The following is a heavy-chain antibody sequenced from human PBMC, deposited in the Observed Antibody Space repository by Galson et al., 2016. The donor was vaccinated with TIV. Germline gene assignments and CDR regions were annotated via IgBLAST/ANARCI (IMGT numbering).Heavy chain of an antibody. CDR1: GDTFTGYY. J-gene: IGHJ4*02. D-gene: IGHD2-15*01. CDR2: IDPRSVAT. V-gene: IGHV1-2*02. Sequence: SVKVSCKASGDTFTGYYVHWVRQAPGQGLEWMGWIDPRSVATNYARKFQGRVTMTRDTSISTAYMELSRLKSDDTAVYYCARDQDSGAYFDYWGQGTLVTVSS. CDR3: ARDQDSGAYFDY.